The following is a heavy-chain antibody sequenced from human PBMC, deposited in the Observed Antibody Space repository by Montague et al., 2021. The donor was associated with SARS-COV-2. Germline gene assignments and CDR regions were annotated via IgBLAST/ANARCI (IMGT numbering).Heavy chain of an antibody. CDR2: IFYSGNT. V-gene: IGHV4-31*03. D-gene: IGHD3-3*01. Sequence: TLSLTCTVSGGSISSGDYYWSWIRQHPGKGLEWIGYIFYSGNTYYNPSLMSRVTISVDTSKNQFSLKLSSVTAADTALYYCARIRVISIFGASQLDAVDIWGQGTAVTVSS. CDR3: ARIRVISIFGASQLDAVDI. J-gene: IGHJ6*02. CDR1: GGSISSGDYY.